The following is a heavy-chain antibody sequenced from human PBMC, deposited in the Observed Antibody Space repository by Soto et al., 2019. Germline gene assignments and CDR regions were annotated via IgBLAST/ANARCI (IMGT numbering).Heavy chain of an antibody. CDR1: GFTVSSNY. V-gene: IGHV3-53*01. Sequence: PGGSLRLSCAASGFTVSSNYMSWVRQAPGKGLEWVSVIYSGGSTYYAGSVKGRFTISRDNSKNTLYLQMNSLRAEDTAVYYRARGPYYYDSSGMVTGAFDIWGQGTMVTVSS. D-gene: IGHD3-22*01. J-gene: IGHJ3*02. CDR3: ARGPYYYDSSGMVTGAFDI. CDR2: IYSGGST.